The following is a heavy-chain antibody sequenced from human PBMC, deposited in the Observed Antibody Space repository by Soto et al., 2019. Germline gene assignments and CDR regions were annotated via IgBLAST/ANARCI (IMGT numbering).Heavy chain of an antibody. Sequence: EVQLLESGGGLVQPGGSLRLSCAASGFTFSSYAMSWVRQAPGKGLEWVSAISGSGGSTYYADSVKGRFTISRDNSKNTLYLQMNSLRAEDTAVYYCANFEYSSSSPFYYYYYMDVWGKGTTATVSS. V-gene: IGHV3-23*01. CDR3: ANFEYSSSSPFYYYYYMDV. D-gene: IGHD6-6*01. J-gene: IGHJ6*03. CDR1: GFTFSSYA. CDR2: ISGSGGST.